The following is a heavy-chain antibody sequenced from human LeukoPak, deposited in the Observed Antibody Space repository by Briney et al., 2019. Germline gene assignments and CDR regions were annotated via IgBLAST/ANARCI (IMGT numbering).Heavy chain of an antibody. CDR3: ARQGRNCSSGSCNSECFDY. V-gene: IGHV5-51*01. D-gene: IGHD2-15*01. CDR2: IYPGDSDT. J-gene: IGHJ4*02. CDR1: GYSFTSYW. Sequence: GESLKISCKGSGYSFTSYWIGWVRQMPGKGLEWMGLIYPGDSDTSYSPSFQGQVPFPADMSISTAYLQWRSLKATDSAMNYCARQGRNCSSGSCNSECFDYWGQGTLVTVSS.